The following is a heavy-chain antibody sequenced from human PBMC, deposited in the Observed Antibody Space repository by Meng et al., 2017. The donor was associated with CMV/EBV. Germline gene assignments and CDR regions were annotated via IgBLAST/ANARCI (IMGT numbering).Heavy chain of an antibody. CDR2: INWNGGST. CDR3: ASGTAMELGFDY. V-gene: IGHV3-20*04. D-gene: IGHD5-18*01. CDR1: GFTFDDYG. Sequence: GESLKISCAASGFTFDDYGMSWVRQAPGKGLEWVSGINWNGGSTGYADSVKGRFTISRDNAKNSLYLQMNSLRAEDTALYYCASGTAMELGFDYWGQGTLVTVSS. J-gene: IGHJ4*02.